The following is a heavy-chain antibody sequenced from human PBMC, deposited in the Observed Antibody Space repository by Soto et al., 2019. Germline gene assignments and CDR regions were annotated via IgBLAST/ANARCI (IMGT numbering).Heavy chain of an antibody. CDR2: IYYSGST. Sequence: SETLSLTCTVSGGSISSYYWSWIRQPPGKGLEWIGYIYYSGSTNYNPSLKSRVTISVDTSKNQFSLKLSSVTAADTAVYYCARRSSSSRNWYFDLWGRGTLVTVSS. V-gene: IGHV4-59*01. CDR3: ARRSSSSRNWYFDL. D-gene: IGHD6-6*01. J-gene: IGHJ2*01. CDR1: GGSISSYY.